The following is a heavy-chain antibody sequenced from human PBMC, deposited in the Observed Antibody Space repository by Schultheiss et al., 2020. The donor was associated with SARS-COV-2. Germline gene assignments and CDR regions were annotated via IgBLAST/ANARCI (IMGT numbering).Heavy chain of an antibody. D-gene: IGHD3-10*01. CDR1: DGSIRSFY. V-gene: IGHV4-59*08. CDR3: ARRSGDWFAWIDY. J-gene: IGHJ4*02. CDR2: MFYGGDT. Sequence: SETLSLTCAVSDGSIRSFYWSWIRQSPGKGLEWIGNMFYGGDTTYNPSLQSRVTISVDTSKNQFSLKLSSVTAADTAVYYCARRSGDWFAWIDYWGQGTLVTVSS.